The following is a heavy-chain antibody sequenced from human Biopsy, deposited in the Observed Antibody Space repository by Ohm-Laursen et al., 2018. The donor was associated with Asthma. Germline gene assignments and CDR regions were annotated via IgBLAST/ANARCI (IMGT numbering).Heavy chain of an antibody. J-gene: IGHJ3*02. Sequence: SVKVSCKASGYTFIHFAIHWVRQAPGRSLEWMGWINAANGNTKYSQKFQGRLTISRDTSASTAYMDLSSLRSEDTAVYYCARTYFDFLTGQVHDAFAMWGQGTMVTVSS. V-gene: IGHV1-3*01. CDR3: ARTYFDFLTGQVHDAFAM. CDR1: GYTFIHFA. D-gene: IGHD3-9*01. CDR2: INAANGNT.